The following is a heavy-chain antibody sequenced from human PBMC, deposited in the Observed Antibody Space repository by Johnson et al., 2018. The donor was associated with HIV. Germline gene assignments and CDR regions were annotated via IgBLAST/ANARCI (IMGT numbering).Heavy chain of an antibody. Sequence: QVQLVESGGGVVQPGRSLRLSCAASGFTFRSYGMHWVRQAPGKGLEWVAVISYDGSNKYYADSVKGRFTISRDNSKNTLYLQMNSLRDEDTAVYYCARDQRRSSWYTEGEKVGNAFDIWGQGTMVTVSS. CDR1: GFTFRSYG. D-gene: IGHD6-13*01. J-gene: IGHJ3*02. CDR3: ARDQRRSSWYTEGEKVGNAFDI. CDR2: ISYDGSNK. V-gene: IGHV3-30*03.